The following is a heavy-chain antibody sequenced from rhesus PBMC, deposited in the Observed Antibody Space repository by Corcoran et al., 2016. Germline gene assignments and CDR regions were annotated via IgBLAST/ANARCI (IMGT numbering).Heavy chain of an antibody. J-gene: IGHJ5-2*02. CDR1: ETPISFYW. CDR2: IYGNSGNT. CDR3: RKNKSGSNSMDV. Sequence: LRESGPGLVKPSETLSLTCSASETPISFYWWSCIRQSPGKGLEGIGEIYGNSGNTNYSPTLKGVVTISKAASGNQFSLRMNSLTAADTAVSYCRKNKSGSNSMDVWGRGVMVTVSS. V-gene: IGHV4-80*01.